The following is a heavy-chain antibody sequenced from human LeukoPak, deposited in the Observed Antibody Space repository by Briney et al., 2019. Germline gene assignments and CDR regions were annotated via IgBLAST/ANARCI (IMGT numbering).Heavy chain of an antibody. CDR3: ARSGYCSSTSCQNVAAFDI. D-gene: IGHD2-2*03. V-gene: IGHV3-23*01. CDR1: GFSFSSYG. CDR2: ISGAGRSI. J-gene: IGHJ3*02. Sequence: PGGTLRLSCAASGFSFSSYGMTWVRQAPGKGLEWVSVISGAGRSIYYADSVKGRFTISRDNSKNTLYLQMNSLRAGDTAVYYCARSGYCSSTSCQNVAAFDIWGKGTMVTVSS.